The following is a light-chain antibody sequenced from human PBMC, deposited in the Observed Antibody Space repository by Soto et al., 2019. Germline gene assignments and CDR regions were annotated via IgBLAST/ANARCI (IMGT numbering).Light chain of an antibody. CDR3: QHYDISPIT. V-gene: IGKV3-20*01. J-gene: IGKJ5*01. Sequence: EIVLTQSPGALSLSPGETAILSCRASQSVSTNYLAWYQQKPGQAPRLLIYGASSRATGIPDRFSGSGSGTDFTLTIRSLEPEDFAVYYCQHYDISPITFGLGTRLEIK. CDR2: GAS. CDR1: QSVSTNY.